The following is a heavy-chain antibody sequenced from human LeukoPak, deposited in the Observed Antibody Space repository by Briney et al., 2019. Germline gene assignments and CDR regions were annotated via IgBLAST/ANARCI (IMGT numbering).Heavy chain of an antibody. V-gene: IGHV4-4*07. J-gene: IGHJ4*02. D-gene: IGHD3-22*01. CDR1: GGSISSYH. CDR3: ARGTKYDSSGYFSFNY. CDR2: IYTSGST. Sequence: PSETLSLTCTVSGGSISSYHWSWIRQPAGRGLEWIGRIYTSGSTNYNPSLKSRVTMSVDTSKNQFSLRLSSVTAADTAVYYCARGTKYDSSGYFSFNYWGQGTLVTVSS.